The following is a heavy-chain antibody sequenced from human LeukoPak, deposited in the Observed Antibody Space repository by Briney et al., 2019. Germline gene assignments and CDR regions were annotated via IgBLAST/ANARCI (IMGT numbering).Heavy chain of an antibody. J-gene: IGHJ5*02. CDR3: ARESRKYCTNGVCRKNWFDP. D-gene: IGHD2-8*01. CDR1: GYTFTGYY. V-gene: IGHV1-2*06. Sequence: GASVKVSCKASGYTFTGYYMHWVRQAPGQGPEWMGRINPNSGGTNYAQKFQGRVTMTRDTSISTAYMELSRLRSDDTAVYYCARESRKYCTNGVCRKNWFDPWGQGTLVTVSS. CDR2: INPNSGGT.